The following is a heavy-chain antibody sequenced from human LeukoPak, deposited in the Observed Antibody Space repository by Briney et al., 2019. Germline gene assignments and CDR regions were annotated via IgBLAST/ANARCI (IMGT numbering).Heavy chain of an antibody. Sequence: GGSLRLSCAASGFSFSSYAMSWVRQAPGKGLEWVSAISGSGGSTYYADSVKGRFTISRDNSKNTLYLQMNSLRAEDMAVYYCAKVRWDQPGDYWGQGTLVTVSS. V-gene: IGHV3-23*01. CDR2: ISGSGGST. D-gene: IGHD1-14*01. CDR3: AKVRWDQPGDY. CDR1: GFSFSSYA. J-gene: IGHJ4*02.